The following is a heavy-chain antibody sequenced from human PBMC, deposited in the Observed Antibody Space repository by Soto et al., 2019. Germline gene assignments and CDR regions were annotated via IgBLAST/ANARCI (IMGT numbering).Heavy chain of an antibody. Sequence: PSETLSLTCIVSGESISGTIYYWGWIRQPPGKGLEWTGSIYYSGSTYYNPSLKRRVTISVDTSKNHFSLKLTSVTAADTAVYYCARPGGSGWFYFDSWGQGSQVTVSS. V-gene: IGHV4-39*02. J-gene: IGHJ4*02. CDR1: GESISGTIYY. CDR2: IYYSGST. D-gene: IGHD6-13*01. CDR3: ARPGGSGWFYFDS.